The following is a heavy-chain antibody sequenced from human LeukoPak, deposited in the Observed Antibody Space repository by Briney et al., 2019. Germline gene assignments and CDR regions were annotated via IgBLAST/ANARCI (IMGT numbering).Heavy chain of an antibody. J-gene: IGHJ4*02. CDR2: INPNSGGT. CDR1: GYTFTGYY. CDR3: ARVLYYYDSSGYSDLGY. Sequence: ASVKVSCKASGYTFTGYYMHWVRQAPGQGLEWMGWINPNSGGTNYAQKFQGGVTMTRDTSISTAYMELSRLRSDDTAVYYCARVLYYYDSSGYSDLGYWGQGTLVTVSS. D-gene: IGHD3-22*01. V-gene: IGHV1-2*02.